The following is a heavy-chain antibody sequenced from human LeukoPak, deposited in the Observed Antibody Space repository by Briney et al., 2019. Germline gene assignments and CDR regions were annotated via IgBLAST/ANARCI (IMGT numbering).Heavy chain of an antibody. CDR2: IIPIFGTA. D-gene: IGHD2-2*01. Sequence: SVKVSCKASGGTFSSYAISWVRQAPGQGLEWMRGIIPIFGTANYAQKFQGRVTITADESTSTAYMELSSLRSEDTAVYYCAREGVVVVPAAQHNWFDPWGQGTLVTVSS. V-gene: IGHV1-69*01. J-gene: IGHJ5*02. CDR1: GGTFSSYA. CDR3: AREGVVVVPAAQHNWFDP.